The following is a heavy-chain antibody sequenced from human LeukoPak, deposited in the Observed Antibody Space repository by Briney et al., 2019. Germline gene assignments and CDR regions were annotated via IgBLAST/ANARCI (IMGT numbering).Heavy chain of an antibody. D-gene: IGHD4-17*01. CDR2: ISAYSGNI. J-gene: IGHJ4*02. Sequence: GASVKVSCKASGYIFSAYGITWVRQAPGQGLEWMGWISAYSGNINYAQKVQGRVTMTTDTSTSTAYMELRSLRSDDTALYYCARDVTGYGDYVGSFGHWGQGTLVTVSS. V-gene: IGHV1-18*01. CDR3: ARDVTGYGDYVGSFGH. CDR1: GYIFSAYG.